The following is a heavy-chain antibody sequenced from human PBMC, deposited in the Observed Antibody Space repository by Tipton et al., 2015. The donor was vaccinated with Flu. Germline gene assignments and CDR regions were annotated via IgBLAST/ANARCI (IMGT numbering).Heavy chain of an antibody. Sequence: GLVKPSETLSLTCTVSGGSISSSSYYWGWIRQPPGKGLEWIGSIYYSGSTYYHPSLKSRVALSVDTTKNQFSLKLRSVTAADTAVYYCARTRIVGRCLDYWGQGSLVTVSS. CDR1: GGSISSSSYY. CDR3: ARTRIVGRCLDY. CDR2: IYYSGST. J-gene: IGHJ4*02. V-gene: IGHV4-39*01. D-gene: IGHD1-26*01.